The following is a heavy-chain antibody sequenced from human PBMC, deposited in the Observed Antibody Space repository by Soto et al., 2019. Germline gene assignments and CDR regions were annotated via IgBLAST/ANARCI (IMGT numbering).Heavy chain of an antibody. J-gene: IGHJ4*02. CDR1: GGSISSGDYY. V-gene: IGHV4-30-4*01. Sequence: QVQLQESGPGLVKPSQTLSLTCTVSGGSISSGDYYWSWIRQPPGKGLEWIGYIYYSGSTYYNPSLKSRVTISVDTSKNQVSLKLSSVTVADTAVYYCARGDSFGGGPHNFDYWGQGTLVTVSS. D-gene: IGHD3-16*01. CDR2: IYYSGST. CDR3: ARGDSFGGGPHNFDY.